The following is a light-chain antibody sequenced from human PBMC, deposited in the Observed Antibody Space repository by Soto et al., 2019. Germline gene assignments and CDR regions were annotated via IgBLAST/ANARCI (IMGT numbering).Light chain of an antibody. CDR1: QSVSTY. CDR2: GAS. Sequence: EIVLTQSPATLSLSPGERATLSCRASQSVSTYLAWYPQKPGQGPRLLIYGASQRATGIPARFSGSGSGTDFTRTISSLEPEDFAVYYCQQRGNWPPFTFGPGTKVDIK. CDR3: QQRGNWPPFT. J-gene: IGKJ3*01. V-gene: IGKV3-11*01.